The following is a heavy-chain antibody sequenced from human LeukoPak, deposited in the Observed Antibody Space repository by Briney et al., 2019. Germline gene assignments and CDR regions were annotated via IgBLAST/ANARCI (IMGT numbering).Heavy chain of an antibody. J-gene: IGHJ6*02. V-gene: IGHV1-8*01. CDR1: GYTFTSYD. Sequence: GASVKVSCKASGYTFTSYDINWVRQATGQGLEWMGWMNPNSGNTGYAQKFQGRVTMTRNTSISTAYMELSSLRSEDTAVYYCAREETYYDILTGAYYYYGMDVWGQGTTVTVSS. CDR3: AREETYYDILTGAYYYYGMDV. CDR2: MNPNSGNT. D-gene: IGHD3-9*01.